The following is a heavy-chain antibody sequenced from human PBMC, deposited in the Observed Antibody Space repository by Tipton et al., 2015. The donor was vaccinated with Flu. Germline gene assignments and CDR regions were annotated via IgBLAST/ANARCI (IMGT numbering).Heavy chain of an antibody. CDR1: GYTVTGYY. CDR2: INPNSGAT. CDR3: ARDGWASGQTDAFDI. V-gene: IGHV1-2*04. D-gene: IGHD6-19*01. Sequence: QSGAEVKRPGASVKVSCKTSGYTVTGYYIHWVRQAPGQGLEWMGWINPNSGATKYAQRFQGWVTMTRDTSIGTAYMEMSRLKSDDTAVYYCARDGWASGQTDAFDIWGQGTMVTVSS. J-gene: IGHJ3*02.